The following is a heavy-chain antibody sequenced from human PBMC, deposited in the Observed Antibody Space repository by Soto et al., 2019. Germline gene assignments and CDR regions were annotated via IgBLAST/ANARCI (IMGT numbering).Heavy chain of an antibody. CDR2: FSLTGST. Sequence: SETLSLTCTVSNGSISGYYWSWIRQPPGKELEWLGYFSLTGSTNYNPSLKSRITISADTSKNQFSLNLSSVTAADTAVYYCARHYSGSGTSPNGGYWFDPWGQGTLVTVSS. V-gene: IGHV4-59*08. CDR3: ARHYSGSGTSPNGGYWFDP. D-gene: IGHD3-10*01. J-gene: IGHJ5*02. CDR1: NGSISGYY.